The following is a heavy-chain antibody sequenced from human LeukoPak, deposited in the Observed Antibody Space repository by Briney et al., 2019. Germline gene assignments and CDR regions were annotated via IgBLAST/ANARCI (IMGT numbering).Heavy chain of an antibody. CDR2: ISGSGDST. D-gene: IGHD5-24*01. V-gene: IGHV3-23*01. Sequence: GGSLRPSCAASGFTFSSYAMSWVRQAPGKGLEWVSVISGSGDSTYYADSVKGRFTISRDTSKNTLYLQMNSLRAEDTAVYYCAKVGRDNYNYYYWGQGTLVTVSS. CDR3: AKVGRDNYNYYY. J-gene: IGHJ4*02. CDR1: GFTFSSYA.